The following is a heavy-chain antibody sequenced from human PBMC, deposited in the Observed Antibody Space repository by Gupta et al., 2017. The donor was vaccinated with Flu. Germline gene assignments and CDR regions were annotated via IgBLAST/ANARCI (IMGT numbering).Heavy chain of an antibody. CDR2: ISATNDYT. CDR3: ARDVYLATTGDFFDY. Sequence: QVQLVQSGAEVKTPGASVRVSCRASGYTFRDHAIPWVRQAPGQSFEWVGWISATNDYTKYSQRFQGRVSLTRDTSANTAYMDLGSLTSEDTAVYYCARDVYLATTGDFFDYWGQGTLVTVSP. V-gene: IGHV1-3*01. D-gene: IGHD1-1*01. CDR1: GYTFRDHA. J-gene: IGHJ4*02.